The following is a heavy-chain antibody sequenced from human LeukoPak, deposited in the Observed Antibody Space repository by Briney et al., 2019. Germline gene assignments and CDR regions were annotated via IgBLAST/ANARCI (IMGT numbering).Heavy chain of an antibody. CDR1: GYTFTSYD. V-gene: IGHV1-8*01. J-gene: IGHJ5*02. Sequence: ASVKVSCKASGYTFTSYDINWVRQASGQGLEWMGWMNPNSGNTGYAQKFQGRVTITRNTSISTAYMELSSLRSEDTAVYYCARETYYYGSGNWFDPWGQGTLVTVSS. D-gene: IGHD3-10*01. CDR3: ARETYYYGSGNWFDP. CDR2: MNPNSGNT.